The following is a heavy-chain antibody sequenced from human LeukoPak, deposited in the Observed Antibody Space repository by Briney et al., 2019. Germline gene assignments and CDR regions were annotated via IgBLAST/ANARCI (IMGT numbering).Heavy chain of an antibody. J-gene: IGHJ4*02. CDR3: AEGLDIVGDAFDY. CDR2: ISYDGSNK. V-gene: IGHV3-30*18. Sequence: GGSLRLSCASSGFTFSNCGMYWVRQAPGKGLEWVAVISYDGSNKYYVDFVKGRFTITRDNYKNMQYLQINSLRAEDTAVYYCAEGLDIVGDAFDYWGQGTLVTVSS. D-gene: IGHD1-26*01. CDR1: GFTFSNCG.